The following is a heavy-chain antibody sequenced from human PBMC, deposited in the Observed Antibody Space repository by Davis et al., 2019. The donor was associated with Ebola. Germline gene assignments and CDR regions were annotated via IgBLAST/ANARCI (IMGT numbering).Heavy chain of an antibody. V-gene: IGHV4-39*01. Sequence: MPSETLSLTCTVSGDSIRSTTNYWAWVRQPPGKGLEWIGSIFYSGIAYYNPSLKSPITISVDTSKNQFSLKLSSVTAADTAVYYCARGQSGSDYSLWQYWGQGTLVTVSS. D-gene: IGHD3-10*01. CDR2: IFYSGIA. CDR1: GDSIRSTTNY. CDR3: ARGQSGSDYSLWQY. J-gene: IGHJ4*02.